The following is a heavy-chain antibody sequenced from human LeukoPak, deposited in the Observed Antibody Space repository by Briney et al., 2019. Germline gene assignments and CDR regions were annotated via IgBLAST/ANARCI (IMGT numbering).Heavy chain of an antibody. V-gene: IGHV3-21*01. CDR3: ARGHTAVTRHFDF. D-gene: IGHD4-17*01. CDR1: GFTFSTYG. Sequence: PGGSLRLSCAASGFTFSTYGMTWGRQAPGKGLEWVSIISSGSSAIFSADALKGRFTISRDDAKNLLYLDMNSLRAEDTAVYYCARGHTAVTRHFDFWGPGTLVTVSS. J-gene: IGHJ4*02. CDR2: ISSGSSAI.